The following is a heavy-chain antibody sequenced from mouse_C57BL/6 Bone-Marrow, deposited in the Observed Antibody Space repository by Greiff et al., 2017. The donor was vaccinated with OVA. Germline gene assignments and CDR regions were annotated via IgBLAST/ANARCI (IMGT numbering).Heavy chain of an antibody. Sequence: QVQLKESGPGLVAPSQSLSLTCTVSGFSLTSCGVGWFRQPPRRGLVWLVVIWGGGSTNYNSALMSRLSISKDNSKSQVFLKMNSQQTDETAMYYCAKQGSGEAMGYWGQGTSVTVSA. D-gene: IGHD6-1*01. CDR3: AKQGSGEAMGY. J-gene: IGHJ4*01. CDR2: IWGGGST. V-gene: IGHV2-9*01. CDR1: GFSLTSCG.